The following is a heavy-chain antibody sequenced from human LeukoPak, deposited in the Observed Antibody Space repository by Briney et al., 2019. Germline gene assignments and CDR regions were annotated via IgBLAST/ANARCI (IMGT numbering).Heavy chain of an antibody. V-gene: IGHV4-4*02. CDR1: GVSILTTNL. CDR3: ARESGALSHFGF. CDR2: VHLSGTS. J-gene: IGHJ4*02. Sequence: SGTLSLTCAVSGVSILTTNLWSWVRQPPGKGLEWIGEVHLSGTSNYNPSLKRRVSMSIDKSKNQLSPKLTSVTAADAAMYYCARESGALSHFGFWGQGTVVSVSS. D-gene: IGHD1-26*01.